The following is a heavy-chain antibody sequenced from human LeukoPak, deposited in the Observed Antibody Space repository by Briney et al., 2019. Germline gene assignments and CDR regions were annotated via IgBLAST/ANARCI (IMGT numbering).Heavy chain of an antibody. D-gene: IGHD3-10*01. CDR2: LNPNSANT. V-gene: IGHV1-8*01. CDR3: ARSTMGARRKYDY. Sequence: ASVKVSCKASGDTFSIYDVNWVRQATGQGLEWMGWLNPNSANTGYVQKFQGRVTMTMNTSITTAYMELTSLTSEDTAVYYCARSTMGARRKYDYWGQGTLVTVYS. J-gene: IGHJ4*02. CDR1: GDTFSIYD.